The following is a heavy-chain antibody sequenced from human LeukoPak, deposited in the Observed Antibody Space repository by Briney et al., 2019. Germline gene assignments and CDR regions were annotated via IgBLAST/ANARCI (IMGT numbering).Heavy chain of an antibody. Sequence: SETLSLTCTVSGYSISSGYYWGWIRQPPGKGLEWIGCIYHSGSTFYNPSLKSRVTISVDTSKNQFSLKLSSVTAADTAVYYCARQRWELPDAFDIWGQGTMVTVSS. CDR1: GYSISSGYY. V-gene: IGHV4-38-2*02. CDR3: ARQRWELPDAFDI. J-gene: IGHJ3*02. D-gene: IGHD1-26*01. CDR2: IYHSGST.